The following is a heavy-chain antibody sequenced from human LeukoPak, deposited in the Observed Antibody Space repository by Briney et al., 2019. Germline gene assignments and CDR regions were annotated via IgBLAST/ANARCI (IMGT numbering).Heavy chain of an antibody. Sequence: GGSLRHSCAASGFTFSSYAMSWVRQAPGKGLEWVSAISGSGGSTYYADSVKGRFTISRDNSKNTLYLQMNSLRAEDTAVYYCAKDQGGSSWFSAFDIWGQGTMVTVSS. D-gene: IGHD6-13*01. CDR1: GFTFSSYA. CDR3: AKDQGGSSWFSAFDI. V-gene: IGHV3-23*01. J-gene: IGHJ3*02. CDR2: ISGSGGST.